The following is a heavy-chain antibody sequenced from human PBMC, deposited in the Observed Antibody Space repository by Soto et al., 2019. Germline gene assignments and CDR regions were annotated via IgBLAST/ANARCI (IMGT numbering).Heavy chain of an antibody. D-gene: IGHD3-22*01. Sequence: EVQLLESGGGLVQPGGSLRLSCAASGFTFSSYAMYWVRQAPGKGLEWVSGISDSGTGTYYADSVKGRFTIFRDNSKNTIYLQMKSLRAEDTAIYYCAKDHTVVIRDAFDIWGQGTMVNVSS. CDR2: ISDSGTGT. V-gene: IGHV3-23*01. J-gene: IGHJ3*02. CDR1: GFTFSSYA. CDR3: AKDHTVVIRDAFDI.